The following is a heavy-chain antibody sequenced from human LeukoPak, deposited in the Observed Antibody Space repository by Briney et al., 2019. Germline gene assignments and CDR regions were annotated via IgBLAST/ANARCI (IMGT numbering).Heavy chain of an antibody. Sequence: ASVKVSCKASGGTFSSYAISWVRQAPGQGLEWMGGIIPIFGTPKYAQKYQGRVTVTADESTSTAYMELSSLTSEDTAVYYCARDNKWELFALDYWGQGTLVTVSS. V-gene: IGHV1-69*13. D-gene: IGHD1-26*01. CDR1: GGTFSSYA. J-gene: IGHJ4*02. CDR2: IIPIFGTP. CDR3: ARDNKWELFALDY.